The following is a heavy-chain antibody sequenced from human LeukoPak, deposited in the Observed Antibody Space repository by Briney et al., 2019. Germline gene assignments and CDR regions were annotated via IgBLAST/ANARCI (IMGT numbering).Heavy chain of an antibody. D-gene: IGHD2-8*01. J-gene: IGHJ4*02. CDR3: AKNLGTNDDY. V-gene: IGHV3-30*04. CDR1: GFTFSSYA. Sequence: GGSLRLSCAASGFTFSSYAMHWVRQAPGKGLEWVAVISYDGSNKYYADSVKGRFTISRDNSKNTLYLQMNSLRAEDTAVYYCAKNLGTNDDYWGQGTLVTVSS. CDR2: ISYDGSNK.